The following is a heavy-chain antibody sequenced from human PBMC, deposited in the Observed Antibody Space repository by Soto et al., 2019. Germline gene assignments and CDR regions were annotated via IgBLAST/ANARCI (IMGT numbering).Heavy chain of an antibody. J-gene: IGHJ6*02. Sequence: SETVALSCAVPRDCSSRDYWCWVRQPPEKRLEWIGYIHHSGSTNYNPSLKSRVTISVDTSKNQFSLKLSSVTAADTAVEYCARDLGVRGVIIAPESSYRRDVWGQGTTVT. V-gene: IGHV4-59*01. CDR2: IHHSGST. D-gene: IGHD3-10*01. CDR3: ARDLGVRGVIIAPESSYRRDV. CDR1: RDCSSRDY.